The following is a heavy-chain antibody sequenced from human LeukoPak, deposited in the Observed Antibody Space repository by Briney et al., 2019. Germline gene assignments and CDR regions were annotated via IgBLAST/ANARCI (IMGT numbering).Heavy chain of an antibody. J-gene: IGHJ5*02. V-gene: IGHV1-69*13. Sequence: SVKVSCKASGGTFNSYAISWVRQAPGQGLEWMGGIIPIFGTANYAQKFQGRVTITADESTSTAYMELSSLRSEDTAVYYCASLIGELNWFDPWGQGTLVTVSS. CDR1: GGTFNSYA. CDR3: ASLIGELNWFDP. D-gene: IGHD3-10*01. CDR2: IIPIFGTA.